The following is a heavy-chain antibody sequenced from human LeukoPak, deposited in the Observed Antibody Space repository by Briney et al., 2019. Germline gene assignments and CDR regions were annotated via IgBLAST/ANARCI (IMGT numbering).Heavy chain of an antibody. CDR2: INHSGST. V-gene: IGHV4-34*01. J-gene: IGHJ3*02. CDR1: GGSFSGYY. D-gene: IGHD3-22*01. CDR3: ARGDYHDSSGPNASHDFDI. Sequence: SETLSLTCAVYGGSFSGYYWSWIRQPPGKGLEWIGEINHSGSTNYNPSLKSRVTISVDTSKNQFSLKLSSVTAADTAVYYCARGDYHDSSGPNASHDFDIWGQGTMVTPSS.